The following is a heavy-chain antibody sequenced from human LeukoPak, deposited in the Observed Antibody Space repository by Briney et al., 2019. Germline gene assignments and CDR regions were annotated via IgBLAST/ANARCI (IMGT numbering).Heavy chain of an antibody. Sequence: SETLSLTCTVSGGSISSSSYYWGWVRQPPGKGLEWIGSIYYSGSTYYNPSLKSRVTISVDTSKNQFSLKLSSVTAADTAVYYCARVPYYYGSGSYYTYYFDYWGQGTLVTVSS. CDR3: ARVPYYYGSGSYYTYYFDY. CDR2: IYYSGST. CDR1: GGSISSSSYY. D-gene: IGHD3-10*01. V-gene: IGHV4-39*07. J-gene: IGHJ4*02.